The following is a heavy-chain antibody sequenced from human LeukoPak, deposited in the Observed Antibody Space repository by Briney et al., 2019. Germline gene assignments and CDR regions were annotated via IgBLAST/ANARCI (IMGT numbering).Heavy chain of an antibody. CDR3: ARQSGIAGAFDI. Sequence: SETLSLTCTVSGGSISSYYWSWIRQPPGKGLEWIGYIYYSGSTNYNPSLKSRVTISVDTSKNQFSLKLSSVTAAGTAVYYCARQSGIAGAFDIWGQGTMVTVSS. D-gene: IGHD6-13*01. CDR2: IYYSGST. V-gene: IGHV4-59*08. J-gene: IGHJ3*02. CDR1: GGSISSYY.